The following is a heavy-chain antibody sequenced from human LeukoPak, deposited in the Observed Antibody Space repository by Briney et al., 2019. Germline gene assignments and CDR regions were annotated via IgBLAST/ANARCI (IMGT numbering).Heavy chain of an antibody. CDR1: GGSFRKYY. CDR3: AREAPLYSGTAFDI. CDR2: IYHSGST. J-gene: IGHJ3*02. D-gene: IGHD2-21*01. V-gene: IGHV4-34*01. Sequence: SETLSLTCAVYGGSFRKYYWTWIRQPPGKGLEWIGEIYHSGSTNYNPSLNSRVTISIDTSKNQVFLRLNAVSAADTAVYYCAREAPLYSGTAFDIWGQGTLVSVSS.